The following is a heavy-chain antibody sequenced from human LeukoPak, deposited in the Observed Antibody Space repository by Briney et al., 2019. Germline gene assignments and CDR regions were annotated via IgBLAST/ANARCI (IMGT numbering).Heavy chain of an antibody. J-gene: IGHJ4*02. CDR2: ISYDGSNK. D-gene: IGHD4-17*01. Sequence: GGSLGLSCAASGFTFSSYAMHWVRQAPGKGLEWVAVISYDGSNKYYADSVKGRFTISRDNSKNTLYLQMNSLRAEDTAVYYCARDRNGDYVFDYWGQGTLVTVSS. V-gene: IGHV3-30-3*01. CDR3: ARDRNGDYVFDY. CDR1: GFTFSSYA.